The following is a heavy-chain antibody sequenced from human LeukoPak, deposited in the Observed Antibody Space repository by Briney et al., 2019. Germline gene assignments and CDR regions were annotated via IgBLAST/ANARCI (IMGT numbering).Heavy chain of an antibody. CDR3: ARHQRQQLPQSAMDV. CDR2: INHSGST. D-gene: IGHD6-13*01. CDR1: GVSFSDCY. V-gene: IGHV4-34*01. J-gene: IGHJ6*03. Sequence: SGTLSLTCAAYGVSFSDCYLSWIRQPPGKGLDWIGEINHSGSTNYNPSLKSRVTISVDTSKNQFSLKLSSVTAADTAVYYCARHQRQQLPQSAMDVWGKGTTVTISS.